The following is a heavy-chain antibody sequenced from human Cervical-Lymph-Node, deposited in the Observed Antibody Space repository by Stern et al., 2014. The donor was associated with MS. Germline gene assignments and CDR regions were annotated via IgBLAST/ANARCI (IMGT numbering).Heavy chain of an antibody. J-gene: IGHJ5*02. CDR3: ARGHLWYCSGGSCYSDWFDP. CDR1: GYTFTSYD. Sequence: QVQLVQSGAEVKKPGASVKVSCKASGYTFTSYDINWVRQATGQGLEWLGWMNPNSGNTGYAQKFQGRVTMTRNTSISTAYMELSSLRSEDTAVYYCARGHLWYCSGGSCYSDWFDPWGQGTLVTVSS. D-gene: IGHD2-15*01. CDR2: MNPNSGNT. V-gene: IGHV1-8*01.